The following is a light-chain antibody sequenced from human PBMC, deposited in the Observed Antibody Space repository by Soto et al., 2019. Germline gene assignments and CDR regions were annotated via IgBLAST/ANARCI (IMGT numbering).Light chain of an antibody. V-gene: IGKV3-20*01. CDR3: QQYESSPPSYT. Sequence: EIVLTQSPGTLSLSPGERATLSCRASQSLTSSDLAWYQQSPGQAPRLLIYGASSRATGIPDRFSGSGSGTYCTLTISRLEPEDFAVYSCQQYESSPPSYTFGQGTKLEIK. J-gene: IGKJ2*01. CDR1: QSLTSSD. CDR2: GAS.